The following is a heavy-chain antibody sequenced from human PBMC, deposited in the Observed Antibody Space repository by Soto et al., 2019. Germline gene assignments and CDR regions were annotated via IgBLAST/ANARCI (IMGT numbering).Heavy chain of an antibody. D-gene: IGHD2-15*01. CDR3: ARALNDYCSGGSCYLGFDY. CDR2: FNRNGGST. J-gene: IGHJ4*02. CDR1: GFTFDDYG. Sequence: GGSLRLSCAASGFTFDDYGMSWVRQAPGKGLEWVSGFNRNGGSTGYADSVKGRFTISRDNAKNSLYLQMNSLRAEDTAWYHCARALNDYCSGGSCYLGFDYWGQGTLVTVSS. V-gene: IGHV3-20*01.